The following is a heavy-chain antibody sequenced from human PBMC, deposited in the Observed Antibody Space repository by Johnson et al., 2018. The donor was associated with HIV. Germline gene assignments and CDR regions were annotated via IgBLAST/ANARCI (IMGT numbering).Heavy chain of an antibody. D-gene: IGHD5-12*01. CDR3: ARGGGWATDAFDI. CDR1: GFTFSSYA. V-gene: IGHV3-33*05. CDR2: ISFDGSNK. J-gene: IGHJ3*02. Sequence: QVQLVESGGGVVQAGRSLRLSCAASGFTFSSYAMHWVRQAPGKGLEWVAVISFDGSNKYYLDSVKGRFTISRDNAKSSLYLQMNSLRAEETAMYYCARGGGWATDAFDIWGQGTMVTVSS.